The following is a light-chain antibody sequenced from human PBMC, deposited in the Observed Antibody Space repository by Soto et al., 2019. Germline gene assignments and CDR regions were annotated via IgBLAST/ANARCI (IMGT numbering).Light chain of an antibody. Sequence: EIVLTQSPGTLSLSPGERATLSCRASQSVSSSFLAWYHQKPGQAPRLLIYGASSRATGIPDRFSGSGSGTDFTLSISRLEPEDFAVYYCQQYGSSPRMFGQGTKVEIK. CDR3: QQYGSSPRM. CDR1: QSVSSSF. V-gene: IGKV3-20*01. CDR2: GAS. J-gene: IGKJ1*01.